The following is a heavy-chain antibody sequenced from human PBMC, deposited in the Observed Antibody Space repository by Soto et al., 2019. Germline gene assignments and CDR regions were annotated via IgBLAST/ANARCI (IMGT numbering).Heavy chain of an antibody. CDR3: AKALVGEVGATDY. CDR2: IKSKTDGETT. J-gene: IGHJ4*02. CDR1: GFTFNNAW. V-gene: IGHV3-15*01. Sequence: GGSLRLSCAASGFTFNNAWMYWVRQAPGKGLEWVGRIKSKTDGETTDFAATVKGRFTISRDDSKNTLYLQMNSLGAEDAALYYCAKALVGEVGATDYWGQGTLVTVSS. D-gene: IGHD1-26*01.